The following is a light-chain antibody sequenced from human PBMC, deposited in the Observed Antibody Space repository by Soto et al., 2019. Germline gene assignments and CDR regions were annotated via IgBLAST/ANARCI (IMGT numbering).Light chain of an antibody. CDR2: DAS. CDR3: QQYGSSGT. CDR1: QSVSTNY. J-gene: IGKJ1*01. Sequence: IVLTQSPVTLSLSPGERATLSCRASQSVSTNYLAWYQQKRGQAPRLLIYDASNRATGIPAKFSGSGSGTDFTLTISRLEPEDFAVYYCQQYGSSGTFGQGTKVDI. V-gene: IGKV3-20*01.